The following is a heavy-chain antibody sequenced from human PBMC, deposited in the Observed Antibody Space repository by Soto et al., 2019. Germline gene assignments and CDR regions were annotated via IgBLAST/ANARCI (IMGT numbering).Heavy chain of an antibody. D-gene: IGHD1-7*01. CDR1: GYSFTIYW. CDR2: IYPRDSDS. CDR3: ARLHWAGTPKADLDV. J-gene: IGHJ6*02. Sequence: PGESLKISCQASGYSFTIYWIAWVRQMPGKGLECMGIIYPRDSDSRYTPSFQGQVTISVDKSVSTAYLQWSSLKASDTAMYYCARLHWAGTPKADLDVWGQGTTVTVS. V-gene: IGHV5-51*01.